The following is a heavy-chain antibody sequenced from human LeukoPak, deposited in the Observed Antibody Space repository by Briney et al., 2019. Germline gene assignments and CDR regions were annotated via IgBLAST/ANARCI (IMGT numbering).Heavy chain of an antibody. CDR2: IYYSGST. CDR1: GGSISSYY. Sequence: SETLSLTCTVSGGSISSYYWSWIRQPPGKGLEWIGYIYYSGSTNYNPSLKSRVTISVDTSKNQFSLKLSSVTAADTAVYYCARHSSGWEQPNWFDPWGQGTLVTVSS. D-gene: IGHD6-19*01. J-gene: IGHJ5*02. V-gene: IGHV4-59*08. CDR3: ARHSSGWEQPNWFDP.